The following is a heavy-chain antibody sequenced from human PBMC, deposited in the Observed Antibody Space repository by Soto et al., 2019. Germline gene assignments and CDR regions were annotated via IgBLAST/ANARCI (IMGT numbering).Heavy chain of an antibody. D-gene: IGHD3-3*01. Sequence: SETLSLTCTVSGGSISSYYWSWIRQPPGKGLEWIGYIYYSGSTNYNPSLKSRVTQSVDTSKNQFSLKLSSVTAADTAVYYCATYKRYYDFWSGQDDAFDIWGQGTMVTVSS. V-gene: IGHV4-59*01. CDR3: ATYKRYYDFWSGQDDAFDI. J-gene: IGHJ3*02. CDR1: GGSISSYY. CDR2: IYYSGST.